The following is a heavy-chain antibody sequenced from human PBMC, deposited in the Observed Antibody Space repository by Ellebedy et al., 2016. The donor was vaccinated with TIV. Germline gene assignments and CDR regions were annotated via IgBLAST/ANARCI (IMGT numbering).Heavy chain of an antibody. V-gene: IGHV1-3*01. CDR1: GYIFINNA. CDR2: IIPGNGNT. CDR3: ARDPYGDYDLTYYFDK. D-gene: IGHD4-17*01. J-gene: IGHJ4*02. Sequence: AASVKVSCKASGYIFINNAMHWARQAPGQRLEYMGWIIPGNGNTKYSQKFQGRVTISMDTSASTAYMELSSLRSEDTAVYYCARDPYGDYDLTYYFDKWGQGTLVTVSS.